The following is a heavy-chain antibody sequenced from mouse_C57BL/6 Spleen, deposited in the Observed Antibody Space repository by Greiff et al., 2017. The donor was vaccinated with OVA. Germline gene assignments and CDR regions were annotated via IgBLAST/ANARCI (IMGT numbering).Heavy chain of an antibody. J-gene: IGHJ3*01. CDR1: GYTFTDYN. D-gene: IGHD3-1*01. CDR2: INPNNGGT. CDR3: GGYGTGPGGFAY. Sequence: EVQLQQSGPELVKPGASVKIPCKASGYTFTDYNMDWVKQSHGKSLEWIGDINPNNGGTIYNQKFKGKATLTVDTSSSTAYMELRSLTSEDTAVYYCGGYGTGPGGFAYWGQGTLVTVSA. V-gene: IGHV1-18*01.